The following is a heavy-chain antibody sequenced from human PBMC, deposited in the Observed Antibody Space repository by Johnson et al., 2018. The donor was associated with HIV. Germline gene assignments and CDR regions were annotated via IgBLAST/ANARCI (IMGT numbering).Heavy chain of an antibody. CDR2: ISSSGSTI. V-gene: IGHV3-11*04. Sequence: QVQLVESGGGLVKPGGSLRLSCAASGFSFSDYYMSWIRQAPGKGLEWVSYISSSGSTIYYADFVKCRLPLSRDNAKKSMYLQMNSLRAEDTALYHCARDSTPWGGDHVGYAFDIWGRGTMVTVSS. D-gene: IGHD4-17*01. J-gene: IGHJ3*02. CDR1: GFSFSDYY. CDR3: ARDSTPWGGDHVGYAFDI.